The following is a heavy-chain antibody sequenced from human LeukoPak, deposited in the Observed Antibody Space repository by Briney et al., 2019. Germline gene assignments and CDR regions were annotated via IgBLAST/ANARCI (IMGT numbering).Heavy chain of an antibody. CDR2: ITDSGGTT. CDR1: GFTFSSYA. V-gene: IGHV3-23*01. J-gene: IGHJ4*02. CDR3: ARTGDCTNGICYTADFDY. Sequence: GGSLRLSCAASGFTFSSYAMSWVRQAPGKGLEWVSAITDSGGTTYYADSVKGRFTISRDNSKNTLYLQMNSLRAEDTAVYYCARTGDCTNGICYTADFDYWGRGTLVTVSS. D-gene: IGHD2-8*01.